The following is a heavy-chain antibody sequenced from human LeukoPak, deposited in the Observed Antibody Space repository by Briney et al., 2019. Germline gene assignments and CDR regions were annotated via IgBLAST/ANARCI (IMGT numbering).Heavy chain of an antibody. CDR2: INSDGSAT. CDR3: APNWFDP. CDR1: GFSFTNYW. J-gene: IGHJ5*02. Sequence: GGSLRLSCAASGFSFTNYWMHWVRQAPGKGLVWVSHINSDGSATRYADSVKGRFTISRDNAMNTLYLQMNSLRAEDTAVYYCAPNWFDPWGQGTLVTVSS. V-gene: IGHV3-74*01.